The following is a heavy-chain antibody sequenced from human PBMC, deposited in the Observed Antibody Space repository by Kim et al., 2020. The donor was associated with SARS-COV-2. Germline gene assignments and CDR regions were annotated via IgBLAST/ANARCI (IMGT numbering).Heavy chain of an antibody. CDR1: GYTFSGYY. CDR3: ARDREPSRGTFGDFHV. Sequence: ASVKVSCKTSGYTFSGYYIHWLRQAPGQGLEWMGRIDPNNGGTNSAPKFQGRVTMTGDTSIGTAYLELNRLISDDTALYYCARDREPSRGTFGDFHVWGQGTRVTVA. CDR2: IDPNNGGT. V-gene: IGHV1-2*06. J-gene: IGHJ3*01. D-gene: IGHD6-19*01.